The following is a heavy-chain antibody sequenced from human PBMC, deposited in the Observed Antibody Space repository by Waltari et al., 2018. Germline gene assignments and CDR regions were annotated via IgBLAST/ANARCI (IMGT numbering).Heavy chain of an antibody. D-gene: IGHD3-9*01. Sequence: EVQLVESGGGLVRPGGSLRLSCAPSGFTFTNYWTHWVRQVQGKGLLCCSRINPDGRETNYADSVKGRFTISRDNAKNTLYLQMNSLRGEDTAVYYCVRGSNDWIGLDYWGQGALVTVSS. CDR1: GFTFTNYW. CDR3: VRGSNDWIGLDY. V-gene: IGHV3-74*01. CDR2: INPDGRET. J-gene: IGHJ4*02.